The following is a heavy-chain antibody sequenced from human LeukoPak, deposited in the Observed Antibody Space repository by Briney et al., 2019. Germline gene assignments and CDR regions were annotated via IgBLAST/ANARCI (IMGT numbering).Heavy chain of an antibody. V-gene: IGHV4-30-4*01. CDR1: GGSVSSGDYY. CDR3: ARPYYYDSRIDP. D-gene: IGHD3-22*01. CDR2: TYYSGST. Sequence: SQTLSLTCTVSGGSVSSGDYYWSWIRQPPGRGLEWIGYTYYSGSTYYNPSLKNRVSISVDTSKNQFSLNLSSVTAADTAVYYCARPYYYDSRIDPWGQGTLVTVSS. J-gene: IGHJ5*02.